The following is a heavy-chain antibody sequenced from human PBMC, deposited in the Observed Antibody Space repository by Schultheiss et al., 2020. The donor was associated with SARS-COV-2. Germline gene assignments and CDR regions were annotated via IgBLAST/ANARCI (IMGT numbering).Heavy chain of an antibody. V-gene: IGHV1-69*13. CDR1: GGTFSSYA. CDR2: IIPIFGTA. D-gene: IGHD1-26*01. J-gene: IGHJ6*02. CDR3: ARENSGARWEPHYYYGMDV. Sequence: SVKVSCKASGGTFSSYAISWVRQAPGQGLEWMGGIIPIFGTANYAQKFQGRVTITADESTSTAYMELSSLRSEDTAVYYCARENSGARWEPHYYYGMDVWGQGTTVTVSS.